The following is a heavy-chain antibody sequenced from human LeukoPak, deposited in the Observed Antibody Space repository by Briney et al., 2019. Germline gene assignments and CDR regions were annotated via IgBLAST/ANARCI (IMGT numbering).Heavy chain of an antibody. D-gene: IGHD4-17*01. CDR2: INSDGSST. Sequence: GGSLRLSCAASGFTFSSYWMHWVRQAPGKGRVWVSRINSDGSSTSYADSVKGRFTISRDNAKNTLYLQMNSLRAEDTAVYYCARVRYGDYVRYFDFWGQGTLVSVSS. J-gene: IGHJ4*02. V-gene: IGHV3-74*01. CDR1: GFTFSSYW. CDR3: ARVRYGDYVRYFDF.